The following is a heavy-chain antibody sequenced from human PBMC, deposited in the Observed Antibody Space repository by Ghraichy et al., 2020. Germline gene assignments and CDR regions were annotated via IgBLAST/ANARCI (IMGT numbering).Heavy chain of an antibody. CDR3: ARAGYYYDSRGSI. V-gene: IGHV1-69*13. CDR2: ITPVFKTP. Sequence: SVKVSCKASGGSFSTYTFSWVRQAPGQGLEWMGAITPVFKTPKYAQKFQDRLTISADESTNTAYMELSSLTSEDTALYYCARAGYYYDSRGSIWGQGTMVTVSS. J-gene: IGHJ3*02. CDR1: GGSFSTYT. D-gene: IGHD3-22*01.